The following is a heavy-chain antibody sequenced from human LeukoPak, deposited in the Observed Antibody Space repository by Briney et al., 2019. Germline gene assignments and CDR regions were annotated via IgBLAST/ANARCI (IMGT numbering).Heavy chain of an antibody. CDR3: ARGRVMAGYCSGGSCYSGAY. Sequence: GGSLRLSCAASGFTFSSYAMSWVRQAPGKGLKWVSAISGSGGSTYYADSVKGRFTISRDNSKNTLYLQMNSLRSEDTAVYYCARGRVMAGYCSGGSCYSGAYWGQGNLVTVSS. J-gene: IGHJ4*02. CDR2: ISGSGGST. CDR1: GFTFSSYA. D-gene: IGHD2-15*01. V-gene: IGHV3-23*01.